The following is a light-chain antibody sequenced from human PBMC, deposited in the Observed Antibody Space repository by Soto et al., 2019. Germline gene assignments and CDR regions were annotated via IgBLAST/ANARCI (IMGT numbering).Light chain of an antibody. J-gene: IGKJ1*01. CDR3: QQYNNWWT. V-gene: IGKV3-15*01. Sequence: EIVMTQSPATLSVSPGERATLSCRASQSVSNNLAWYQKKPGQAPRLLIYGASTRATGIPARFSGSGSGTEFTLTISSLQSEDFEVYYCQQYNNWWTFGQGTRVDIK. CDR1: QSVSNN. CDR2: GAS.